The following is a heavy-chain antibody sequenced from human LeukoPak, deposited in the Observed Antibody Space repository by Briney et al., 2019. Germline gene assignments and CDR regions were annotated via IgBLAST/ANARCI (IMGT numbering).Heavy chain of an antibody. CDR1: GFTFSSSA. J-gene: IGHJ4*02. CDR2: ISDDGSNK. CDR3: VRGSNDASAGEY. V-gene: IGHV3-30-3*01. Sequence: GRSLRLSCAASGFTFSSSAMHWVRQAPGKGLEWVALISDDGSNKYYADSVKGRFTISRDNSKNTLYLQMNSLRAEDTAVYFCVRGSNDASAGEYWGQGTLVTVSS. D-gene: IGHD3-10*01.